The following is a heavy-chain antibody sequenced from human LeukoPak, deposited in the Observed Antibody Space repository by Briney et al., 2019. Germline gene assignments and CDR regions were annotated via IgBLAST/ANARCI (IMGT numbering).Heavy chain of an antibody. V-gene: IGHV4-59*12. Sequence: SETLSLTCTVSGGSISSYYWSWIRQPPGKGLEWIGYIYYSGSTNYNPSLKSRVTISVDASKNQFSLKLSSVTAADTAVYYCAARYCSSTSCHDYWGQGTLVTVSS. CDR3: AARYCSSTSCHDY. CDR2: IYYSGST. CDR1: GGSISSYY. D-gene: IGHD2-2*01. J-gene: IGHJ4*02.